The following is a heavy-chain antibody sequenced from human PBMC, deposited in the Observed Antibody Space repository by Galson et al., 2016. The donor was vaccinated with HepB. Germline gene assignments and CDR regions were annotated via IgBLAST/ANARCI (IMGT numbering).Heavy chain of an antibody. CDR3: AREGSSSWWNWFDP. J-gene: IGHJ5*02. CDR1: GGSTSSYY. V-gene: IGHV4-59*01. CDR2: IYYSGST. Sequence: VSGGSTSSYYWSWIRQPPGKGLEWIGYIYYSGSTNYNPSLKSRVTISVDTSKNQISLKLSSVTAADTAVYYCAREGSSSWWNWFDPWGQGTLVTVSS. D-gene: IGHD6-13*01.